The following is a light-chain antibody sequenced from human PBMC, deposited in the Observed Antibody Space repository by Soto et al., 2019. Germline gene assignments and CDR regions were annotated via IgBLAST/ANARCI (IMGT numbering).Light chain of an antibody. Sequence: EIVLTQSPATLSLSPGERATLSCRASQSVSSYFAWYQQKPGQAPSLLIYDASNSATGTPDRVSDSLSGTDSTLTVTSVEREDFAVYYCQQRSNAPLTFGGGNAVEMK. CDR1: QSVSSY. CDR2: DAS. V-gene: IGKV3-11*01. J-gene: IGKJ4*01. CDR3: QQRSNAPLT.